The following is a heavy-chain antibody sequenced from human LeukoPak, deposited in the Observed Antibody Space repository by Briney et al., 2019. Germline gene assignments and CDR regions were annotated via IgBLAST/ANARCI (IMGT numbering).Heavy chain of an antibody. J-gene: IGHJ3*02. Sequence: HPGGSLRLSCAASGFTFSSYAMHWVRQAPGKGLEWVAVISYDGSNKYYADSVKGRFTISRDNSKNTLYLQMDSLRAEDTAVYYCARDGPELRYFDWLSYTPCAFDIWGQGTMVTVSS. D-gene: IGHD3-9*01. CDR3: ARDGPELRYFDWLSYTPCAFDI. CDR1: GFTFSSYA. V-gene: IGHV3-30-3*01. CDR2: ISYDGSNK.